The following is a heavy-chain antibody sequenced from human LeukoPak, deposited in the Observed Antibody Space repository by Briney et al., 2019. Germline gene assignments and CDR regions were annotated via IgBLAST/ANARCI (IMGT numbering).Heavy chain of an antibody. D-gene: IGHD3-3*01. CDR3: ARAHGPDFWSGYSKGSYYYYGMDV. CDR2: IWYDGSNK. V-gene: IGHV3-33*01. J-gene: IGHJ6*02. CDR1: GFTFSSDG. Sequence: PGRSLRLSCAASGFTFSSDGMHWVRQAPGKGLEWVAVIWYDGSNKYYADSVKGRFTISRDNSKNTLYLQMNSLRAEDTAVYYCARAHGPDFWSGYSKGSYYYYGMDVWGQGTTVTVSS.